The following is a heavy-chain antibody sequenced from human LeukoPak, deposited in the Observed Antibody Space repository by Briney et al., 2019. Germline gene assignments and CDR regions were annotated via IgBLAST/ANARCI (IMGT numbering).Heavy chain of an antibody. Sequence: ASVKVSCNASGGSFSTYAISWVRQAPGQGVEWMGGIIPIHSTANYAQRFQGRVTITAEESTKTAYMELRSLRSEDTAVYYCARGRDEGAGNAVTYYYFMDVWGHGTTVTVSS. CDR2: IIPIHSTA. CDR3: ARGRDEGAGNAVTYYYFMDV. V-gene: IGHV1-69*13. D-gene: IGHD4-23*01. J-gene: IGHJ6*03. CDR1: GGSFSTYA.